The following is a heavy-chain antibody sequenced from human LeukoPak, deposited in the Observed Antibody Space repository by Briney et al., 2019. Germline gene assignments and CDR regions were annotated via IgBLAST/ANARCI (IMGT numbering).Heavy chain of an antibody. CDR1: GGSISGYY. CDR2: IFESQTT. J-gene: IGHJ5*02. D-gene: IGHD1-26*01. Sequence: SETLSLTCTVSGGSISGYYWSWMRQPPGKGLEWVGYIFESQTTGYNPSLESRVTISQDTSRNQFSLKLSSVTAADTAVYYCARENSGSYFDPWGQGTLVTVSS. CDR3: ARENSGSYFDP. V-gene: IGHV4-59*12.